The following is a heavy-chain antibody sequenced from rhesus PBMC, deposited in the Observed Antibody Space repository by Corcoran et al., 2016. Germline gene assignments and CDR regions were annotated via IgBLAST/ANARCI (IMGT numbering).Heavy chain of an antibody. J-gene: IGHJ4*01. CDR3: ARAHPWFPTYYFDY. D-gene: IGHD2-21*01. V-gene: IGHV4-160*01. Sequence: QVQLQESGPGLVKPSETLSLTCAVSGRSFLRYWWGRIRPPPGQELEWIGSIYGSSESTEYNPSHKSRATISRDTSKTQFSLKLSSVTAADTAVYYCARAHPWFPTYYFDYWGQGVLVTVSS. CDR2: IYGSSEST. CDR1: GRSFLRYW.